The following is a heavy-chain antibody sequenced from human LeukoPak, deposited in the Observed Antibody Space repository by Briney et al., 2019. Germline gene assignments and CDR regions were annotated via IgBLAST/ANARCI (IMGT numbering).Heavy chain of an antibody. CDR2: IYRNDDK. V-gene: IGHV2-5*01. J-gene: IGHJ4*02. CDR3: AHKPTVVTPVDY. CDR1: GFSLSTSGVG. D-gene: IGHD4-23*01. Sequence: SGPTLVNPTQTLTLTCTFSGFSLSTSGVGVGWIRQPPGKALEWLSLIYRNDDKSYSPSLKSRLTITKDTSKNQVVLTMTNMDPVDTATYYCAHKPTVVTPVDYWGQGTLVTVSS.